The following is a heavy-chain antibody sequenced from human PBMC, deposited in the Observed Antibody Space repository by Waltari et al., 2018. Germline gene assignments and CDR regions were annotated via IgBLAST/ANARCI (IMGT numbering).Heavy chain of an antibody. CDR3: AREGRDGYNYLSLGY. Sequence: QVQLVQSGAEVKKPGSSVTVSCKASGGTFSSYAIRWVRQAPGHGLEWMGGIIPIFGTANYAQKFQGRVTITADESTSTAYMELSSLRSEDTAVYYCAREGRDGYNYLSLGYWGQGTLVTVSS. J-gene: IGHJ4*02. V-gene: IGHV1-69*01. CDR2: IIPIFGTA. D-gene: IGHD1-1*01. CDR1: GGTFSSYA.